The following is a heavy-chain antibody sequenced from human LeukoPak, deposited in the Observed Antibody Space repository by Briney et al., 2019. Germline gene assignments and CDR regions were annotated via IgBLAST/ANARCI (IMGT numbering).Heavy chain of an antibody. CDR3: ATARNFRFEY. Sequence: GGSLRLSCATSGLTFRTTWMHWVRQAPGKGLMWVSRMNGEGTTIDYADSVKGRFTVSRDYAKNTLFLQMNNLRTEDTALYFCATARNFRFEYWGQGSLVTVSS. D-gene: IGHD1-7*01. CDR1: GLTFRTTW. CDR2: MNGEGTTI. J-gene: IGHJ4*02. V-gene: IGHV3-74*01.